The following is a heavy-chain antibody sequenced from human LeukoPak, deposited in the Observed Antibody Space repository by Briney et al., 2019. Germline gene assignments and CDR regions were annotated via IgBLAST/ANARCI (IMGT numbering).Heavy chain of an antibody. D-gene: IGHD5-12*01. CDR3: ARGYSGYFYY. Sequence: GGSLRLSCAGSGFTFRIYAMSWVRQAPGKGLEWVSAISGSGGSTYYADSVKGRFTISRDNAKNTLYLQMNSLRAEDTAVYYCARGYSGYFYYWGQGTLVTVSS. V-gene: IGHV3-23*01. CDR1: GFTFRIYA. CDR2: ISGSGGST. J-gene: IGHJ4*02.